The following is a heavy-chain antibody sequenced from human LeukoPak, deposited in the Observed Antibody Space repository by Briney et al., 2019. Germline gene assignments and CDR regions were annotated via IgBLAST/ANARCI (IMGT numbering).Heavy chain of an antibody. CDR3: ARDYELLWFGEMNWFDP. CDR2: INPNSGGT. V-gene: IGHV1-2*02. Sequence: GASVKVSCKASGYTFTGYHMHWVRQAPGQGLEWMGRINPNSGGTNYAQKFQGRVAMTRDTSISTAYMELSRLRSDDTAVYYCARDYELLWFGEMNWFDPWGQGTLVTVSS. D-gene: IGHD3-10*01. CDR1: GYTFTGYH. J-gene: IGHJ5*02.